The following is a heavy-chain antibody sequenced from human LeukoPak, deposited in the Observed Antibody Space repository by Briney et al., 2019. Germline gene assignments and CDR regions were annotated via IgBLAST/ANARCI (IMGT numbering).Heavy chain of an antibody. CDR2: MYLSGTT. J-gene: IGHJ4*02. CDR1: GFTFSNYAM. D-gene: IGHD3-22*01. CDR3: AGLVGRYSSGLYYYYFDY. V-gene: IGHV4-4*02. Sequence: GSLRLSCAGSGFTFSNYAMTWVRQPPGKGLEWIGEMYLSGTTHSNPSVKSRVTISIDKSKNQFFLNLSSVTAADTAVYYCAGLVGRYSSGLYYYYFDYWGQGTLVTVSS.